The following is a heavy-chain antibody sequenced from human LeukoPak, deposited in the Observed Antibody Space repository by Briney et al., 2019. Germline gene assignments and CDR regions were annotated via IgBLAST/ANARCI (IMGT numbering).Heavy chain of an antibody. CDR1: GITFSTYE. J-gene: IGHJ6*03. Sequence: GGSLRLSCAASGITFSTYEMNWVRQAPGKGLEWVSYISSSSTIFYADSVKGRFTISRDNARNPLYLQMNSLRAEDTAVYYCVTCSGGSCHYYYYLDAWGNGTRVTVS. CDR2: ISSSSTI. V-gene: IGHV3-48*03. CDR3: VTCSGGSCHYYYYLDA. D-gene: IGHD2-15*01.